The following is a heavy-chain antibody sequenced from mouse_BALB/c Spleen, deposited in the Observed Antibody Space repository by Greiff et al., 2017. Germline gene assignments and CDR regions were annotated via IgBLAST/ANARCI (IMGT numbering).Heavy chain of an antibody. D-gene: IGHD2-14*01. CDR3: ARTWYRYGNAMDY. CDR2: ISSGGSYT. J-gene: IGHJ4*01. Sequence: EVKLMESGAGLVKPGGSLTLSCAASGFTFSSYTMSWVRQTPEKRLEWVATISSGGSYTYYPDSVKGRFTISRDNAKNNLYLQMSSLKSEDTAMYYCARTWYRYGNAMDYWGQGTSVTVSS. CDR1: GFTFSSYT. V-gene: IGHV5-6-4*01.